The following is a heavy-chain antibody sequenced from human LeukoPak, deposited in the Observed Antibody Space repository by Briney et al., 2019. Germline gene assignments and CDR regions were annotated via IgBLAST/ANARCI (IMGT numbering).Heavy chain of an antibody. CDR3: ARDGRYCSSTSCSYYYYGMDV. D-gene: IGHD2-2*01. Sequence: GGSLRLSCAASGFTFSSYCMHWVRQAPGKGLEWVAVIWYDGSNKYYADSVKGRFTISRDNSKNTLYLQMNSLRAEDTAVYYCARDGRYCSSTSCSYYYYGMDVWGQGTTVTVSS. CDR1: GFTFSSYC. V-gene: IGHV3-33*01. J-gene: IGHJ6*02. CDR2: IWYDGSNK.